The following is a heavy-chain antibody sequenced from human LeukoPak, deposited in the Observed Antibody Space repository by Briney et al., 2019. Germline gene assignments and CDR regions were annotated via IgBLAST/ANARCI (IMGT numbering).Heavy chain of an antibody. CDR1: GGSFSGYY. Sequence: SETLSLTCAVYGGSFSGYYWSWIRQPPGKGLEWIGEIYHSGSTNYNPSLKSRVTISVDKSKNQFSLKLSSVTAADTAVYYCARGVDYGDYRNFDYWGQGTLVTVSS. D-gene: IGHD4-17*01. CDR3: ARGVDYGDYRNFDY. V-gene: IGHV4-34*01. CDR2: IYHSGST. J-gene: IGHJ4*02.